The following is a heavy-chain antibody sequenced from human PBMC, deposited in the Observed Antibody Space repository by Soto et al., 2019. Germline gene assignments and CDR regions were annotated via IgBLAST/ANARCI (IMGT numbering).Heavy chain of an antibody. Sequence: SGPTLGNPTETLTLTCTVSGFSLSNARMGVSWIRQPPGKALEWLAHIFSNDEKSYSTSLKSRLTISKDTSKSQVVLTMTNMDPVDTATYYCARIAAAALYNWFDPWGQGTLVTVSS. D-gene: IGHD6-13*01. V-gene: IGHV2-26*01. CDR1: GFSLSNARMG. CDR2: IFSNDEK. CDR3: ARIAAAALYNWFDP. J-gene: IGHJ5*02.